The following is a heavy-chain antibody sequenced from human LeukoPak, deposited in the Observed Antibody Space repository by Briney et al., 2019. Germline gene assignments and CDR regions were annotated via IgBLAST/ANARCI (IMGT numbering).Heavy chain of an antibody. D-gene: IGHD5-24*01. CDR1: GFXFSRYW. J-gene: IGHJ6*02. V-gene: IGHV3-74*03. CDR2: INSDGSDT. Sequence: GGSLRLSCAASGFXFSRYWMHWVRQAPGKGLVWVSHINSDGSDTTYADSVKGRFTISRGNAKNTLYLQMNSLRAEDTAVYYCTKEDRLGYNYAYGIDVWGQGTTVTVSS. CDR3: TKEDRLGYNYAYGIDV.